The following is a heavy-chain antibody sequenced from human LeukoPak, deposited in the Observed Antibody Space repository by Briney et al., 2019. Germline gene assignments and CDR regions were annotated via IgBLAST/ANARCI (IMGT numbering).Heavy chain of an antibody. CDR2: INLSGST. Sequence: SETLSLTCAVYGGSFSGYYWCWIRQRPRKGLEWIGEINLSGSTNYNHSLKSRVTISVDTSKNQFSLKLSSVTAADTAVYDCARGHPRIQLWLRVPSVGVDYWGQGTLVTVSS. CDR3: ARGHPRIQLWLRVPSVGVDY. J-gene: IGHJ4*02. D-gene: IGHD5-18*01. CDR1: GGSFSGYY. V-gene: IGHV4-34*01.